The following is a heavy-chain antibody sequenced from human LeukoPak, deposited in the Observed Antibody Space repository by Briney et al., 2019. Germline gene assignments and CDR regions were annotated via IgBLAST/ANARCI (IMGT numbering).Heavy chain of an antibody. D-gene: IGHD4-17*01. Sequence: SETLSLTCAVSGGSFSGYYWSWIRQPPGKGLEWIGEINHSGSTNYNPSLKSRVPISVDTSMNQFYLTLSSVTAADTAVYYCAKAYGDYGTKTYRRAYFDYWGQGTLVTVSS. J-gene: IGHJ4*02. CDR2: INHSGST. CDR3: AKAYGDYGTKTYRRAYFDY. V-gene: IGHV4-34*01. CDR1: GGSFSGYY.